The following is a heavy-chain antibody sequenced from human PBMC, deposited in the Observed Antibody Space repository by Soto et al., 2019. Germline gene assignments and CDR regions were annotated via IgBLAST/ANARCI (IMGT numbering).Heavy chain of an antibody. Sequence: EVQLVESGGGLVQPGGSLRLSCAASGFTFSSYSMNWVRQAPGKGLEWVSYISSSSSTIYYADSVKGRFTISRDNAKNSLYLQLNSLRAEDTDVYYCARDPIDYSNYSYYYYYMDVWGKGTTVTVSS. D-gene: IGHD4-4*01. CDR1: GFTFSSYS. CDR3: ARDPIDYSNYSYYYYYMDV. V-gene: IGHV3-48*01. CDR2: ISSSSSTI. J-gene: IGHJ6*03.